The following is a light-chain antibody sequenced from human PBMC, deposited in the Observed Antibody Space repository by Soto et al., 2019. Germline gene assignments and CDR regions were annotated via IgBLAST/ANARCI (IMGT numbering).Light chain of an antibody. Sequence: QSVMTQPPSVSAAPGQKVTISCSGSSSNIGGNSVSWYQQHPGKAPKLMIYEVSNRPSGVSTRFSGSKSGNTASLTISGLQAEDEADYYCFSYRSTGILLFGGGTKVTVL. CDR1: SSNIGGNS. CDR3: FSYRSTGILL. V-gene: IGLV2-14*01. CDR2: EVS. J-gene: IGLJ2*01.